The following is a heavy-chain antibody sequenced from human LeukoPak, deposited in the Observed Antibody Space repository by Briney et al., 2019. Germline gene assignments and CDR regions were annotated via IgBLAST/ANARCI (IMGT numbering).Heavy chain of an antibody. CDR1: GGSISSYY. CDR2: IYYSGST. CDR3: ARQTGYYYYYMDV. J-gene: IGHJ6*03. V-gene: IGHV4-59*01. Sequence: PSETLSLTCTVSGGSISSYYWSWIRQPPGKGLERIGYIYYSGSTNYNPSLKSRVTISVDTSKNQFSLKLSSVTAADTAVYYCARQTGYYYYYMDVWGKGTTVTISS.